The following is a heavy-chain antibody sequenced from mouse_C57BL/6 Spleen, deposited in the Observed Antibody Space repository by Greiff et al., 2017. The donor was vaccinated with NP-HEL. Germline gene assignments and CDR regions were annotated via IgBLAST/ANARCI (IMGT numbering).Heavy chain of an antibody. V-gene: IGHV5-17*01. D-gene: IGHD2-4*01. CDR3: ARSYDYDEDYFDY. J-gene: IGHJ2*01. CDR1: GFTFSDYG. Sequence: EVQRVESGGGLVKPGGSLKLSCAASGFTFSDYGMHWVRQAPEKGLEWVAYISSGSSTIYYADTVKGRFTISRDNAKNTLFLQMTSMRSEDTAIDYCARSYDYDEDYFDYWGQGTTLTVSA. CDR2: ISSGSSTI.